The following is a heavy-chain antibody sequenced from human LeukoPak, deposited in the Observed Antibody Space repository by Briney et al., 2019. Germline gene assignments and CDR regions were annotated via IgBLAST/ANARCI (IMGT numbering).Heavy chain of an antibody. CDR3: ARAHGSGSTTFDP. D-gene: IGHD3-10*01. V-gene: IGHV4-61*01. CDR1: GGSVSSGSYY. J-gene: IGHJ5*02. Sequence: PSETLSLTCTVSGGSVSSGSYYWSWTRQPPGKGLEWIGYIYYSGSISYNPSLKSRVTISVDTSKNQFSLKLSSVTAADTAVYFCARAHGSGSTTFDPWGQGTLVTVSS. CDR2: IYYSGSI.